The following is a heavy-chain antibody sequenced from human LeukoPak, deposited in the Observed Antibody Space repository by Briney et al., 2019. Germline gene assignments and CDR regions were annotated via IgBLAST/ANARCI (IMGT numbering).Heavy chain of an antibody. CDR2: IHYSGST. CDR3: ARVRHDSSADY. V-gene: IGHV4-31*03. D-gene: IGHD3-22*01. CDR1: GGSISSGGYY. Sequence: PSRTLSLTCTVSGGSISSGGYYWSWIRQHPGKGLEWIGYIHYSGSTYYNPSLKSRVTISVDTSKSQFSLKLSSVTAADTTVYYCARVRHDSSADYWGQGTLVTVSS. J-gene: IGHJ4*02.